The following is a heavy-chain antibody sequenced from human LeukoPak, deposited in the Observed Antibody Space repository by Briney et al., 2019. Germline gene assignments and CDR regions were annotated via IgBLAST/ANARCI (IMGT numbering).Heavy chain of an antibody. J-gene: IGHJ3*02. D-gene: IGHD2-15*01. Sequence: PSGTLSLTCAVSGGSISSSSYYWGWIRQPPGKGLEWIGSIYYSGSTYYNPSLKSRVTISVDTSKNQFSLKLSSVTAADTAVYYCARRPTQGGYCSGGSCYGPDIWGQGTMVTVSS. CDR3: ARRPTQGGYCSGGSCYGPDI. CDR1: GGSISSSSYY. CDR2: IYYSGST. V-gene: IGHV4-39*01.